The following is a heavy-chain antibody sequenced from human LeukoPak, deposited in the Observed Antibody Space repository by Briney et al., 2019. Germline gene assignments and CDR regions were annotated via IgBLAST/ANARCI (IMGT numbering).Heavy chain of an antibody. D-gene: IGHD3-22*01. V-gene: IGHV1-18*01. CDR1: GYTFPSYG. Sequence: ASVKVSCKASGYTFPSYGISWVRQAPGQGLEWMGWISAYNGNTNYAQKLQGRVTMTTDTSTSTAYMELRSLRSDDTAVYYCARVLDYYDSSGQYYYYGMDVWGQGTTVTVSS. CDR2: ISAYNGNT. CDR3: ARVLDYYDSSGQYYYYGMDV. J-gene: IGHJ6*02.